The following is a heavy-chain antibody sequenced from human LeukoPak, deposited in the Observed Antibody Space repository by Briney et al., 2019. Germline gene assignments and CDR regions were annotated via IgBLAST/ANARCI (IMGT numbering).Heavy chain of an antibody. Sequence: SGGSLRLSCAASGFTFSSYWMHWVRQAPGKGLVWVSRINSDGSSTNYADSVKGRFTISRDNAKNTLYLQMNSLRAADTAVYYCAKAPSRSGFVDYWGQGTLVTVSS. D-gene: IGHD2-2*01. CDR3: AKAPSRSGFVDY. J-gene: IGHJ4*02. V-gene: IGHV3-74*01. CDR2: INSDGSST. CDR1: GFTFSSYW.